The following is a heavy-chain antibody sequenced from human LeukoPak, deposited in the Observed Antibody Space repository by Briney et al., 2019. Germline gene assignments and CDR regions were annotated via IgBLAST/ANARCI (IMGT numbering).Heavy chain of an antibody. J-gene: IGHJ4*02. CDR2: IKSKADGGTT. CDR1: GFTFSNAW. Sequence: KSGGSLRLSCAASGFTFSNAWMSWVRQAPGKGLEWVGRIKSKADGGTTDYAAPVKGRFTISRDDSKDTLYLQLDSLKTEDIAVYYCATEYYGAYNYWGQGTLVTVSS. D-gene: IGHD4-17*01. V-gene: IGHV3-15*01. CDR3: ATEYYGAYNY.